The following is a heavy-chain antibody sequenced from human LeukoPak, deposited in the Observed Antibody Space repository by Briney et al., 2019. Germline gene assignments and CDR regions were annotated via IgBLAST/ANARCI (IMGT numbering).Heavy chain of an antibody. Sequence: PGGSLRLSCAASGFTFSSYSMNWVRQAPGKGLEWVSSISSSSSYIYYADSVKGRFTISRDNAKNSLYLQMNSLRAEDTAVYYCARGGIVGADIDYWGQGTLVTVSS. CDR2: ISSSSSYI. CDR3: ARGGIVGADIDY. J-gene: IGHJ4*02. V-gene: IGHV3-21*01. CDR1: GFTFSSYS. D-gene: IGHD1-26*01.